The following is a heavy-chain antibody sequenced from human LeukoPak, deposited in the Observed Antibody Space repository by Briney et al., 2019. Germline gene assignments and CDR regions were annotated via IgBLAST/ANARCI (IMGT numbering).Heavy chain of an antibody. D-gene: IGHD2-21*02. Sequence: ASVKVSCKASGYTFTSYGISWVRQAPGQGLEWMGWISAYNGNTNYAQKLQGRVTMTTDTSTSTAYMELRSLRSDDTAVYYCARDGDCGGDCYSQNDAFDIWGQGTIVTVSS. J-gene: IGHJ3*02. CDR1: GYTFTSYG. CDR2: ISAYNGNT. V-gene: IGHV1-18*01. CDR3: ARDGDCGGDCYSQNDAFDI.